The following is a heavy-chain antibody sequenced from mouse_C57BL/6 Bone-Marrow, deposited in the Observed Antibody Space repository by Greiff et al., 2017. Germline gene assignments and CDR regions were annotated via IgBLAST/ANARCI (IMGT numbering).Heavy chain of an antibody. J-gene: IGHJ4*01. CDR2: IYPGDGDT. CDR3: ARAGYYAMDY. D-gene: IGHD4-1*01. Sequence: QVQLQQSGPELVKPGASVKISCKASGYAFSSSWMNWVKQRPGKGLEWIGRIYPGDGDTNYNGKFKGKATLTADKSSSTAYMQLSSLTSEDSAVYVCARAGYYAMDYWGQGTSVTVSS. CDR1: GYAFSSSW. V-gene: IGHV1-82*01.